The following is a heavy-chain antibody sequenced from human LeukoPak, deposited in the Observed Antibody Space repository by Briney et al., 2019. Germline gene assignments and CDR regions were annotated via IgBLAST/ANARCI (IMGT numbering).Heavy chain of an antibody. CDR3: ARDGHKGDGYYYYMDV. D-gene: IGHD3-16*01. J-gene: IGHJ6*03. Sequence: PSETLSLTCAVYGGSFSGYYWSWIRQPPGKGLEWIGEINHSGSTNYNPSLKSRVTISVDTSKNQFSLKLSSVTAADTAVYYCARDGHKGDGYYYYMDVWGKGTTVTVSS. CDR2: INHSGST. V-gene: IGHV4-34*01. CDR1: GGSFSGYY.